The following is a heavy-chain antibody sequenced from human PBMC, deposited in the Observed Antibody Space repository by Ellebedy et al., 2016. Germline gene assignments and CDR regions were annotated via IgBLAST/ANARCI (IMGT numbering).Heavy chain of an antibody. Sequence: ASVKVSXXASGYTFLNYGVNWVRQAPGQGLEWMGGSNKRNHAQKLQGRVTMTTDTSRNTAYMELRSLRFDDTAVYYCARGNHYYDSSGYHDWGQGTLVTVSS. V-gene: IGHV1-18*01. D-gene: IGHD3-22*01. J-gene: IGHJ4*02. CDR2: SNKR. CDR3: ARGNHYYDSSGYHD. CDR1: GYTFLNYG.